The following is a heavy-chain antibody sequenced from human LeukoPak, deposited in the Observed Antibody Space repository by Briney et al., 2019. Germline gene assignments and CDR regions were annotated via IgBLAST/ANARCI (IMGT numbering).Heavy chain of an antibody. Sequence: GGSLRLSCAASGFTFSSHEIHGVRQPPGKGLEWVSYISSGGSTIYYADSVKGRFTVSRDNAKNSLYLQMNSLRAEDTALYYCARDVWFDPWGQGTLVTVSS. V-gene: IGHV3-48*03. J-gene: IGHJ5*02. CDR3: ARDVWFDP. CDR1: GFTFSSHE. CDR2: ISSGGSTI.